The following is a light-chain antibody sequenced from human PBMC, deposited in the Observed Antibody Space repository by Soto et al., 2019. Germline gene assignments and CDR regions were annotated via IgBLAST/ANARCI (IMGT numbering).Light chain of an antibody. CDR3: QQYNSYSVT. Sequence: DLQMTQSPSTLSASVGDRVTITCRASQSISSWLAWYQQKPGKAPKLLIYDASSLESGVPSRFSGSGFGTEFTLTISSLQPDDFATYYCQQYNSYSVTFGQGTKVEIK. CDR2: DAS. V-gene: IGKV1-5*01. CDR1: QSISSW. J-gene: IGKJ1*01.